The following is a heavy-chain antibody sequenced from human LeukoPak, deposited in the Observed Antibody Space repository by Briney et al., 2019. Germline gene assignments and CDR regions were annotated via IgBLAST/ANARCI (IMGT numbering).Heavy chain of an antibody. CDR1: GGTFSSYA. J-gene: IGHJ4*02. V-gene: IGHV1-69*04. CDR2: IIPILGIA. CDR3: ARGGAGRDGYDFDY. D-gene: IGHD5-24*01. Sequence: ASVKVSCKASGGTFSSYAISWVRQAPGQGLEWMGRIIPILGIADYAQKFQGRVTITADKSTSTAYMELNSLRSEDTAVYYCARGGAGRDGYDFDYWGQGTLVTVSS.